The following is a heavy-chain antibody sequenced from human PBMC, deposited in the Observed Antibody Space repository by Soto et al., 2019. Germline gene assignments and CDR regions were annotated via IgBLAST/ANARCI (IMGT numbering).Heavy chain of an antibody. CDR2: INTYNGNT. Sequence: ASVKVSCEACGYSYTNYGISWVRQAPGQGLEWMGWINTYNGNTNHAQKLQGRVTMTTDTSTSTAYMELRSLRSDDTAVYYCARGVGSGTYYNQYNWFDPWGQGTLVTVS. CDR1: GYSYTNYG. V-gene: IGHV1-18*01. J-gene: IGHJ5*02. CDR3: ARGVGSGTYYNQYNWFDP. D-gene: IGHD3-10*01.